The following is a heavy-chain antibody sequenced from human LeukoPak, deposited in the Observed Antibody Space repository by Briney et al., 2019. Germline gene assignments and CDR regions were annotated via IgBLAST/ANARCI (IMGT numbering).Heavy chain of an antibody. V-gene: IGHV5-51*06. Sequence: GGSLRLSCAASGFTFSSYGMSWVRQMPGKGLEWMGIIYHDDSDTRYSPSFEGQVTISVDKSISTPYLQWNSLKASDTAVYYCARGGTYYYGSGSYWGGYWGQGTLVTVSS. CDR2: IYHDDSDT. D-gene: IGHD3-10*01. CDR1: GFTFSSYG. CDR3: ARGGTYYYGSGSYWGGY. J-gene: IGHJ4*02.